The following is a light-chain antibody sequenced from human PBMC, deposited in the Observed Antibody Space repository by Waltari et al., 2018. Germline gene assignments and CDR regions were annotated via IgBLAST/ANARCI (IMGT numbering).Light chain of an antibody. V-gene: IGKV3-20*01. CDR1: QSVTRT. CDR2: DAS. Sequence: SCRARQSVTRTLAWYQQKPGQAPRLLIYDASIRATGIPDRFSGGGSGTDFSLTISRLEPEDFAVYYCQKYVTRPATFGQGTKVEVK. CDR3: QKYVTRPAT. J-gene: IGKJ1*01.